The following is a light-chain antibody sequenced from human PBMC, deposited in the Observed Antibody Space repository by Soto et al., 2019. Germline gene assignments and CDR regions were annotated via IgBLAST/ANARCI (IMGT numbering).Light chain of an antibody. Sequence: EIVLTQSPGTLSLSPGERATLSCRASQSVSSIHLAWYQQKPGQAPRLLIYDVSSRATGIPDRFSGGGSGTDFTLLISRLEPEDFAVYYCQQYGTSATWTFGQGTKVEIK. V-gene: IGKV3-20*01. CDR1: QSVSSIH. J-gene: IGKJ1*01. CDR3: QQYGTSATWT. CDR2: DVS.